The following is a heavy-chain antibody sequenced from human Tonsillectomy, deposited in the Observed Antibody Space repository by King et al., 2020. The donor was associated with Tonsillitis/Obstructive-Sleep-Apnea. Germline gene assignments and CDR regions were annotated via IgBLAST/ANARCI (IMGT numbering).Heavy chain of an antibody. J-gene: IGHJ6*02. CDR3: ARVALRGPGRHHHYYGMDV. CDR1: GYTFNSYA. Sequence: QLVQSGPEVKKPGASVKVSCKASGYTFNSYAISWVRQAPGQGPEWMGWISPYSGRTNYAQKLQGRVTMTTDTSTTTAYMELRSLRSDDTAVFYCARVALRGPGRHHHYYGMDVWGQGTTVTVSS. V-gene: IGHV1-18*01. CDR2: ISPYSGRT. D-gene: IGHD3-10*01.